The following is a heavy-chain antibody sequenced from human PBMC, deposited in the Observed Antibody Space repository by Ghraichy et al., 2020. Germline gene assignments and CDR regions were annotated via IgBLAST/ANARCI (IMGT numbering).Heavy chain of an antibody. V-gene: IGHV3-48*01. CDR1: GLTFRDYD. Sequence: GGSLRLSCAASGLTFRDYDMNWVRQAPGKGLEWVSYISSSSGIIIYADSVKGRFTVSRDNAKNSLYLQMNSLRAEDTAVCYCARGGYSSDSSTLYFQHWGQGTLVTVSS. CDR3: ARGGYSSDSSTLYFQH. CDR2: ISSSSGII. J-gene: IGHJ1*01. D-gene: IGHD3-22*01.